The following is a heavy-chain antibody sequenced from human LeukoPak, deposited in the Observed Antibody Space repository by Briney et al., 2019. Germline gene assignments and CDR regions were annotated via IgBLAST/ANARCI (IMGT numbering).Heavy chain of an antibody. Sequence: GESLEISCQGSGCIFTSYWIGLVRQVPGKGLEWMGVIYPRDSDTRYSPSFQGQVTISADKSISTAYLQWSSLKASDTAMYYCARVTAAAGTGYYGMDVWGQGTTVTVSS. CDR2: IYPRDSDT. CDR1: GCIFTSYW. CDR3: ARVTAAAGTGYYGMDV. V-gene: IGHV5-51*01. J-gene: IGHJ6*02. D-gene: IGHD6-13*01.